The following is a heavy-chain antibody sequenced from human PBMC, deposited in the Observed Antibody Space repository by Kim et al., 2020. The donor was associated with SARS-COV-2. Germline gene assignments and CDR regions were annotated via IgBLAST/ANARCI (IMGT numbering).Heavy chain of an antibody. CDR3: ATRGGKDGSGSYNSWFDP. V-gene: IGHV4-59*01. Sequence: SETLSLTCTVSGGSISSYYWSWIRQPPGKGLEWIGYIYYSGSTNYNPSLKSRVTISVDTSKNQFSLKLSSVTAADTAVYYCATRGGKDGSGSYNSWFDPWGQGTLVTVSS. D-gene: IGHD3-10*01. CDR1: GGSISSYY. CDR2: IYYSGST. J-gene: IGHJ5*02.